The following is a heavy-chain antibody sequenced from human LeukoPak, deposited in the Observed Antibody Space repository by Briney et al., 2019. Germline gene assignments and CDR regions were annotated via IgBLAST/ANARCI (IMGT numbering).Heavy chain of an antibody. CDR1: GGSISGHY. CDR2: IHHSGST. V-gene: IGHV4-59*11. CDR3: ARGFQGMRYTFYP. Sequence: SETLSLTCTVSGGSISGHYWSWIRQPPGKGLEWIAYIHHSGSTNYSPSLKSRVTISLDTSNNQVSLRLSSVTAADTPIYYCARGFQGMRYTFYPSGQGTVFTVSS. J-gene: IGHJ5*02. D-gene: IGHD3-3*02.